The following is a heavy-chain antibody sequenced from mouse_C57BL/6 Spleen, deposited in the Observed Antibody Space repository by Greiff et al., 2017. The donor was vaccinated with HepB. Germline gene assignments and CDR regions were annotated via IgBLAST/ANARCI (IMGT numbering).Heavy chain of an antibody. V-gene: IGHV1-15*01. CDR3: TGTGYFDD. Sequence: QVQLQQSGAELVRPGASVTLSCKASGYTFTDYEMHWVKQTPVHGLEWIGAIDPETGGTAYNQKFKGKARLTADKSSSTAYMQLRSLTSEDSAVYYCTGTGYFDDWGQGTLVTVSA. D-gene: IGHD4-1*01. J-gene: IGHJ3*01. CDR1: GYTFTDYE. CDR2: IDPETGGT.